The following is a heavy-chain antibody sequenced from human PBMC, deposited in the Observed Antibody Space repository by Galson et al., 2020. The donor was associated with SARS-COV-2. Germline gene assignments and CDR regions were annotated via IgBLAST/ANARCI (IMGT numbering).Heavy chain of an antibody. CDR1: GASISDSY. V-gene: IGHV4-59*01. J-gene: IGHJ6*02. Sequence: ETSETLSLTCTVSGASISDSYWSWIRQSPGKGLEWIGYIHYSGSTNNNPSLKSRLTISVDASKNQFSLKLTSLTTADTAVYYCARGHHALEVWGQGTTVTVSS. CDR3: ARGHHALEV. CDR2: IHYSGST.